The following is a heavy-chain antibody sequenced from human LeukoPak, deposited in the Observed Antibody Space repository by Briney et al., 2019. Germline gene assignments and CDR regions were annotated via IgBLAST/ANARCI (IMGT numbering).Heavy chain of an antibody. V-gene: IGHV3-23*01. CDR3: AKDRYSSSWAYGMDV. D-gene: IGHD6-13*01. CDR1: GFTFSSYA. J-gene: IGHJ6*02. Sequence: GGSLRLSCAASGFTFSSYAMSWVRQAPGKGLEWVSAISGSGGSTYYADSVKGRFTISRDNSKNALYLQMNSLRAEDTAVYYCAKDRYSSSWAYGMDVWGQGTTVTASS. CDR2: ISGSGGST.